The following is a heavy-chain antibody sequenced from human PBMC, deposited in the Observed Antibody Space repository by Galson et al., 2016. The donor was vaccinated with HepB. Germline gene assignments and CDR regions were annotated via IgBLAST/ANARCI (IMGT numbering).Heavy chain of an antibody. CDR2: IYYSGST. Sequence: ETLSLTCTVSGGSISSSSYYWGWIRQPPGMGLEWIGSIYYSGSTYYNPSLKSRVTTSVDTSKNQFSLNLSSVTAADTAVYYCARTADLGRMWFGELSRYGMDVWGLGTTVTVSS. V-gene: IGHV4-39*01. J-gene: IGHJ6*02. CDR3: ARTADLGRMWFGELSRYGMDV. D-gene: IGHD3-10*01. CDR1: GGSISSSSYY.